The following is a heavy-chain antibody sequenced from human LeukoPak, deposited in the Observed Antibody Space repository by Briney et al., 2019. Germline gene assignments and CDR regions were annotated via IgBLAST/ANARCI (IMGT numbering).Heavy chain of an antibody. CDR2: ICAYNGNT. D-gene: IGHD2-2*01. J-gene: IGHJ4*02. Sequence: GASVKVSCKASGYTFTSYGISWVRQAPGQGLEWMGWICAYNGNTNYAQKLQGRVTMTTDTSTSTAYMELRSLRSDDTAVYYCARDPGDCSSTSCLPGAPIDYWGQGTLVTVSS. V-gene: IGHV1-18*01. CDR3: ARDPGDCSSTSCLPGAPIDY. CDR1: GYTFTSYG.